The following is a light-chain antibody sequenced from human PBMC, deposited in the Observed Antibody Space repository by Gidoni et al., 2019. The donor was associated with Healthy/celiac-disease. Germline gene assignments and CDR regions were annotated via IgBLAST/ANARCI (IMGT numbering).Light chain of an antibody. V-gene: IGKV2-28*01. J-gene: IGKJ4*01. CDR3: MQALQTPLT. Sequence: DIVMTQSPLPLPVTPGEPASISCRSSQSLLHSNGYSYLDWYLQKPGQSPQLLIYLGSNRASGVPDRFSGSGSGTDFTLKISRVEAEDVGVYYCMQALQTPLTFGGGTKVEIK. CDR1: QSLLHSNGYSY. CDR2: LGS.